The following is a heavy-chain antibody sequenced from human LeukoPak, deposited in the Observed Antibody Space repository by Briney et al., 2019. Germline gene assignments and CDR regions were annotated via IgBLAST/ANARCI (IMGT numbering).Heavy chain of an antibody. J-gene: IGHJ3*02. Sequence: PGGSLRLSCAASGFTFSSYEMNWVRQAPGKGLEWVSYISSGGTTVYYPDSVKGRFTISRDNAKSSLYLQMNSLRAEDTAVYYCARDGAVNAFDIWGQGTMVTVSS. CDR1: GFTFSSYE. CDR2: ISSGGTTV. CDR3: ARDGAVNAFDI. D-gene: IGHD4/OR15-4a*01. V-gene: IGHV3-48*03.